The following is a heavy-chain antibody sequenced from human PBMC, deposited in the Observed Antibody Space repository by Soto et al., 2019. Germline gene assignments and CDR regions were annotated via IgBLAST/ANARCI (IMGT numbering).Heavy chain of an antibody. CDR3: ASTYYDILTGQKD. Sequence: PGGSLRLSCAASGFTFSSYGMHWVRQAPGKGLEWVAVISYDGSNKYYADSVKGRFTISRDNSKNTLYLQMNSLRAEDTAVYYCASTYYDILTGQKDWGQGTLVTVSS. D-gene: IGHD3-9*01. CDR1: GFTFSSYG. J-gene: IGHJ4*02. V-gene: IGHV3-30*03. CDR2: ISYDGSNK.